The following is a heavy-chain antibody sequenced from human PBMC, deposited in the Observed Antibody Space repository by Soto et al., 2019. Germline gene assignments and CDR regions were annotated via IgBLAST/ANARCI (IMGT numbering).Heavy chain of an antibody. CDR1: GGSISSGGYS. Sequence: QLQLQESGSGLVKPSQTLSLTCAVSGGSISSGGYSWSWIRQPPGKGLEWIGHIYHSGSTYYNPSLKRRVTISVDRSKNQFSQKLSSVTAADTAVYYCASCSGGSCYYYGMDVWGQGTTVTFSS. D-gene: IGHD2-15*01. CDR3: ASCSGGSCYYYGMDV. CDR2: IYHSGST. J-gene: IGHJ6*02. V-gene: IGHV4-30-2*01.